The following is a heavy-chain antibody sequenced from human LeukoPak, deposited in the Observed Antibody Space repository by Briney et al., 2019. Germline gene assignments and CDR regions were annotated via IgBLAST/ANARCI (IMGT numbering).Heavy chain of an antibody. D-gene: IGHD6-6*01. CDR3: ARLRLAARLGEFDY. CDR2: ISSSSSTI. Sequence: PGGSLRLSCAASGFTFSSYSMNWVRQAPGKGLEWVSYISSSSSTIYYADSVKGRFTISRDNAKNSLYLQMNSLRAEDTAVYYCARLRLAARLGEFDYWGQGTLVTVSS. J-gene: IGHJ4*02. CDR1: GFTFSSYS. V-gene: IGHV3-48*04.